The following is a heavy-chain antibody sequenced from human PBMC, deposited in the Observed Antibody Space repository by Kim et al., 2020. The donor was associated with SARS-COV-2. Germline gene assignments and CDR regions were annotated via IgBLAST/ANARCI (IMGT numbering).Heavy chain of an antibody. CDR3: ARGGYCTNGVCYSPLDY. J-gene: IGHJ4*02. CDR2: TYYRSKWYN. V-gene: IGHV6-1*01. D-gene: IGHD2-8*01. Sequence: SQTLSLTCAISGDSVSSNSAAWNWIRQSPSRGLEWLGRTYYRSKWYNDYAVSVKSRITINPDTSKNQFSLQLNSVTPEDTAVYYCARGGYCTNGVCYSPLDYWGQGTLVTVSS. CDR1: GDSVSSNSAA.